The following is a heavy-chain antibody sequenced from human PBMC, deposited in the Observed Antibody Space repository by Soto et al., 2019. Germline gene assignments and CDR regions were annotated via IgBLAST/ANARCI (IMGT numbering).Heavy chain of an antibody. V-gene: IGHV1-2*02. D-gene: IGHD2-2*02. CDR1: GYTFSGYY. CDR3: ARSLTQGYCTITGCYTRPLYGMDV. Sequence: ASVKVSCKASGYTFSGYYIHWLRQAPGQGLEWMGWINPNSGGTNYAQKFQGRVTVTRDTPTSTAYMELSRLTSDDTAVYYCARSLTQGYCTITGCYTRPLYGMDVWGQGTTVTVSS. J-gene: IGHJ6*02. CDR2: INPNSGGT.